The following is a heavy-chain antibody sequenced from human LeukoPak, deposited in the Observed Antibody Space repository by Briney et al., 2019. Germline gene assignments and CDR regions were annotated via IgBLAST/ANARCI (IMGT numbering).Heavy chain of an antibody. J-gene: IGHJ3*02. CDR3: ASSTLGYCSSTSCYGYDAFDI. CDR2: INSDGSST. V-gene: IGHV3-74*01. D-gene: IGHD2-2*01. CDR1: GFTFSSYW. Sequence: GGSLRLSCAASGFTFSSYWMHWVRQAPGKGLVWVSRINSDGSSTSYADSVKGRFTISRDNAKNTLYLPMNSLRAEDTAVYYCASSTLGYCSSTSCYGYDAFDIWGQGTMVTVSS.